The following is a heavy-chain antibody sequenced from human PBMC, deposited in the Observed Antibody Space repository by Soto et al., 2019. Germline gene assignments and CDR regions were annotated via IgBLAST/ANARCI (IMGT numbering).Heavy chain of an antibody. V-gene: IGHV1-18*01. CDR1: GYTFTSYG. J-gene: IGHJ6*02. Sequence: QVQLVQSGAEVKKPGASVKVSCKASGYTFTSYGISWVRQAPGQGLEWMGWISAYNGNTNYAQKLQGRVTMTTDTSTSTAYMELRSLRSADTAVYYCASSHRRRLAVAGNTDYYYYGMYVWGQGTTVTVSS. D-gene: IGHD6-19*01. CDR3: ASSHRRRLAVAGNTDYYYYGMYV. CDR2: ISAYNGNT.